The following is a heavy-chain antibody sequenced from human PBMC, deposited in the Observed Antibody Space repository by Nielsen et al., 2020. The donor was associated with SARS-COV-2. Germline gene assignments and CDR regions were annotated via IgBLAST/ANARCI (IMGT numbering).Heavy chain of an antibody. CDR2: INPNSGGT. CDR1: GYTFTAYY. Sequence: ASVKVSCKASGYTFTAYYMHWVRQAPGQGLEWMGRINPNSGGTNYAQKFQGRVTMTRDTSISTAYMELSRLRSDDTAVYYCAIGYTGTTYYYYGMDVWGQGTTAAVSS. CDR3: AIGYTGTTYYYYGMDV. D-gene: IGHD1-7*01. J-gene: IGHJ6*02. V-gene: IGHV1-2*06.